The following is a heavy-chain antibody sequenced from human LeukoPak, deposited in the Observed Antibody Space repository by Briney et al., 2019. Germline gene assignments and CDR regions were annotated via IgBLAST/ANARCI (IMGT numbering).Heavy chain of an antibody. CDR2: INQDGSEK. Sequence: GGSLRLSCAASGFTFSSYWMSWVRQAPGMGLEWVANINQDGSEKYYVDSVKGRFTISRDNAKNSLYLQMNSLRAEDTAVYYCARGEGVRGVMYYYYYYMDVWGKGTTVTVSS. CDR3: ARGEGVRGVMYYYYYYMDV. CDR1: GFTFSSYW. D-gene: IGHD3-10*01. V-gene: IGHV3-7*01. J-gene: IGHJ6*03.